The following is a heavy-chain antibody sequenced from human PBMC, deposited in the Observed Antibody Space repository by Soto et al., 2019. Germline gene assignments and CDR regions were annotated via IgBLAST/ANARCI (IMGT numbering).Heavy chain of an antibody. D-gene: IGHD5-18*01. J-gene: IGHJ5*02. CDR1: GGSISSGGYY. CDR3: ARASSTRGYSYGYWFEP. Sequence: PSETLSLTCTVSGGSISSGGYYWSWIRQHPGKGLEWIGYIYYSGSTYYNPSLKSRVTISVDTSKNQFSLKLSSVTAADTAVYYCARASSTRGYSYGYWFEPWGQGTLVTVSS. CDR2: IYYSGST. V-gene: IGHV4-31*03.